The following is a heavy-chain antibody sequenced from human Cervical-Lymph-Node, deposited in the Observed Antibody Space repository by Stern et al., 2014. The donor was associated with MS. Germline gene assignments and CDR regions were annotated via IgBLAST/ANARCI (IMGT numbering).Heavy chain of an antibody. D-gene: IGHD3-16*02. J-gene: IGHJ4*02. Sequence: VQLVESGGGLVQPGGSLRLSCAASGFNFNDLYINWIRQSPGQGLEWIAYISSSGTSVHYADSVKGRFIVSRNKDSNSFYLQMDSLRAEDTAIYYCSTLVAHWGQGTLVTVSS. CDR3: STLVAH. CDR2: ISSSGTSV. CDR1: GFNFNDLY. V-gene: IGHV3-11*01.